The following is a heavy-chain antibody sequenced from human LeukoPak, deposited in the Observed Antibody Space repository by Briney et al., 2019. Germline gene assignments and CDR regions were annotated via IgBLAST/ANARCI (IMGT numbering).Heavy chain of an antibody. D-gene: IGHD5-18*01. CDR3: ASLSWIQLWLGTGPGYYFDY. CDR1: GGTFSSYA. V-gene: IGHV1-69*06. Sequence: SVKVSCKASGGTFSSYAISWVRQAPGQGLEWMGGIIPIFGTANYAQKFQGRVTITADKSTSTAYMELSSLRSEDTAVYYCASLSWIQLWLGTGPGYYFDYWGQGTLVTVSS. CDR2: IIPIFGTA. J-gene: IGHJ4*02.